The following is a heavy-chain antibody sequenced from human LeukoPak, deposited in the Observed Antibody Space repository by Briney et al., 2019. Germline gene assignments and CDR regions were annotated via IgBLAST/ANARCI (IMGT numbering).Heavy chain of an antibody. D-gene: IGHD3-3*01. V-gene: IGHV4-39*07. J-gene: IGHJ5*02. CDR2: IYYSGST. CDR3: ARNWYDFWSGYYTPTYNWFDP. CDR1: GGSISSSSYY. Sequence: PSETLSLTCTVSGGSISSSSYYWGWIRQPPGKGLEWIGSIYYSGSTYYNPSLKSRVTISVDTSKNQFSLKLSSVTAADTAVYYCARNWYDFWSGYYTPTYNWFDPWGQGTLVTVSS.